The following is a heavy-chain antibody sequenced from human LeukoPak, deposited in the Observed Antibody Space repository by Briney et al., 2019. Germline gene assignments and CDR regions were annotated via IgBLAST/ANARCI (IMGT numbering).Heavy chain of an antibody. Sequence: PGGSLRLSCAASGFTFSSYWMSWVRQAPGKGLEWVSSISSSSSYIYYADSVKGRFTISRDNAKNSLYLQMNSLRAEDTAVYYCARDSSSWFPFDYWGQGTLVTVSS. D-gene: IGHD6-13*01. J-gene: IGHJ4*02. CDR2: ISSSSSYI. CDR1: GFTFSSYW. V-gene: IGHV3-21*01. CDR3: ARDSSSWFPFDY.